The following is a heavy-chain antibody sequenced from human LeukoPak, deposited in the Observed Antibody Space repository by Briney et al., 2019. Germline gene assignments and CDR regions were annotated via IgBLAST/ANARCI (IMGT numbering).Heavy chain of an antibody. Sequence: SETLSLTCTVSGGSISTSRHYWGWIRQPPGKGLEWIGNMYYSGSTYYNPSLKSRVTISVDTYKSRFSLKLSSVTAADTAVYYCATTVTTRYYFDYWGQGTLVTVSS. D-gene: IGHD4-17*01. J-gene: IGHJ4*02. CDR1: GGSISTSRHY. V-gene: IGHV4-39*01. CDR3: ATTVTTRYYFDY. CDR2: MYYSGST.